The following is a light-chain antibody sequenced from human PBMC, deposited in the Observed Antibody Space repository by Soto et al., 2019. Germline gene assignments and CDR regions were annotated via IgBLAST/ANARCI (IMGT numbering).Light chain of an antibody. Sequence: EIVLTQSPGTLSLSPGEIANLSFSASQSVSSSYLAWYQQKPGQAPRLLIYGASSRATGIPDRFSGSGSGTDFTLTISRLEPEDFAVYYCQQYGSSQWTFGQGTRWIS. CDR2: GAS. CDR3: QQYGSSQWT. J-gene: IGKJ1*01. CDR1: QSVSSSY. V-gene: IGKV3-20*01.